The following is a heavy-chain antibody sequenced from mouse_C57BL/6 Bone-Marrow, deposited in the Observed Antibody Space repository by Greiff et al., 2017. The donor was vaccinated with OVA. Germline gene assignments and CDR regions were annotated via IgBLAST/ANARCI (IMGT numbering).Heavy chain of an antibody. V-gene: IGHV5-12*01. CDR1: GFTFSDYY. Sequence: EVQGVESGGGLVQPGGSLKLSCAASGFTFSDYYMYWVRQTPEKRLEWVAYIINGGGSTYYPDTVKGRFTISRDNAKNTLYLQMSRLKSEDTAMYYCASLDYYGSSYSWFAYWGQGTLVTVSA. CDR3: ASLDYYGSSYSWFAY. D-gene: IGHD1-1*01. CDR2: IINGGGST. J-gene: IGHJ3*01.